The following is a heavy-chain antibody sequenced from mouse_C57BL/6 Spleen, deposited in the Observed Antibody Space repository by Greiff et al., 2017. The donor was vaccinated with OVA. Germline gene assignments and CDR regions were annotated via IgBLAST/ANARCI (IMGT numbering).Heavy chain of an antibody. J-gene: IGHJ4*01. V-gene: IGHV1-82*01. CDR1: GYAFSSSW. D-gene: IGHD5-2*01. CDR2: IYPGDGDT. CDR3: AREYHDGMDY. Sequence: QVQLQQSGPELVKPGASVKISCKASGYAFSSSWMNWVKQRPGKGLEWIGRIYPGDGDTNYNGKFKGKATLTADKSSSTAYMPLSSLTSADSAVYFWAREYHDGMDYGGQGTLGTGSA.